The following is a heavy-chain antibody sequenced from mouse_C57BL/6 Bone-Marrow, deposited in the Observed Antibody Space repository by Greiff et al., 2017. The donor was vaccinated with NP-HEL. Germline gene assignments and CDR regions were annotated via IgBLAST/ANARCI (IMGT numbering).Heavy chain of an antibody. CDR2: IDPENGDT. CDR3: AEDYSNFYWYFDV. V-gene: IGHV14-4*01. CDR1: GFNIKDDY. D-gene: IGHD2-5*01. J-gene: IGHJ1*03. Sequence: EVQLQQSGAELVRPGASVKLSCTASGFNIKDDYMHWVKQRPEQGLEWIGWIDPENGDTEYASKFQGKATITADTSSNTAYLQLSSLTSEDTAVYFCAEDYSNFYWYFDVWGTGTTVTVSS.